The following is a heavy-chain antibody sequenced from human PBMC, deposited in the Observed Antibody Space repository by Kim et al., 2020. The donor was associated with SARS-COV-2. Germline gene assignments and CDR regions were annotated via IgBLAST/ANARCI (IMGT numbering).Heavy chain of an antibody. CDR1: GFTVSNNY. Sequence: GGSLRLSCAASGFTVSNNYMSWVRQAPGKGLEWVSVIYSGGTTYYADSVKGRFTISRDNSKNTLSLQMNSLRAEDTAVYYCARDYYDFWSGSFFYWGQGT. D-gene: IGHD3-3*01. J-gene: IGHJ4*02. CDR3: ARDYYDFWSGSFFY. CDR2: IYSGGTT. V-gene: IGHV3-66*01.